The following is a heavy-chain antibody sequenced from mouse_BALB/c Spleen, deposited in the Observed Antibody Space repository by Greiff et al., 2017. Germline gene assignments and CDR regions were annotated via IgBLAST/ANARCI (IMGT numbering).Heavy chain of an antibody. CDR1: GYTFTDYN. D-gene: IGHD2-14*01. CDR3: ARMRAYYRYDVFAY. J-gene: IGHJ3*01. CDR2: INPNIGGT. Sequence: EVQLQESGPELVKPGASVKIPCKASGYTFTDYNMDWVKQSHGKSLEWIGDINPNIGGTIYNQKFKGKATLTVDKSSSTAYMELRSLTSEDTAVYYCARMRAYYRYDVFAYWGQGTLVTVSA. V-gene: IGHV1-18*01.